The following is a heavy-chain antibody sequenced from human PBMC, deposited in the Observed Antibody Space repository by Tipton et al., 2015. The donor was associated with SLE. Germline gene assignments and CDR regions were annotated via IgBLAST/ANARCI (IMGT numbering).Heavy chain of an antibody. CDR1: GFTFSSYG. Sequence: SGFTFSSYGMHWVRQAPGKGLEWVAFIRYDGSNKYYADSVKGRFTISRDNSKNTLYLQMNSLRAEDTAVYYCARDGSSSSYYGMDVWGRGTTVTVSS. V-gene: IGHV3-30*02. CDR3: ARDGSSSSYYGMDV. D-gene: IGHD6-6*01. J-gene: IGHJ6*02. CDR2: IRYDGSNK.